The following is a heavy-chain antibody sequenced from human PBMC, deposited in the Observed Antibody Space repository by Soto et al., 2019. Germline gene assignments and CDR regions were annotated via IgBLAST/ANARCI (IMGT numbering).Heavy chain of an antibody. Sequence: SETLSLTCAVSSGSISSSNWWSWVRQPPGKGLEWIGEIYHSGSTNYNPSLKSRVTISVDKSKNQFSLKLSSVTAADTAVYYCARIRAAGGTFDYWGQGTLVTVSS. J-gene: IGHJ4*02. CDR3: ARIRAAGGTFDY. V-gene: IGHV4-4*02. CDR2: IYHSGST. D-gene: IGHD6-13*01. CDR1: SGSISSSNW.